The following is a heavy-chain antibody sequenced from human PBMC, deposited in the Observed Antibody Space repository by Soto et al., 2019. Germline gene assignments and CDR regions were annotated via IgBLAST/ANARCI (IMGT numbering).Heavy chain of an antibody. D-gene: IGHD5-18*01. CDR1: GYTFTSYY. V-gene: IGHV1-46*01. J-gene: IGHJ6*02. CDR3: ARDNDSDTAMGNYYYYCGLDV. CDR2: INPSGGST. Sequence: ASVKVSCKASGYTFTSYYMHWVRQAPGQGLEWMGIINPSGGSTSYAQKFQGRVTMTRDTSTSTVYMELSSLRSEDTAVYYCARDNDSDTAMGNYYYYCGLDVWCQGNTVTFPS.